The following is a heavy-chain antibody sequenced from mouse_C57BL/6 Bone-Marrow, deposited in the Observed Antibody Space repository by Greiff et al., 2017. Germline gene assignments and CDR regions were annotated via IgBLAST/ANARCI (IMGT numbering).Heavy chain of an antibody. CDR1: GYTFTSYW. CDR2: IDPNSGGT. CDR3: ARWVIKGYFDV. D-gene: IGHD1-1*01. Sequence: QVQLKQPGAELVKPGASVKLSCKASGYTFTSYWMHWVKQRPGRGLEWIGRIDPNSGGTKYNEKFKGKATLTVDKPSSTAYWQLSSLTSEDSAVYYCARWVIKGYFDVWGTGTTVTVSS. V-gene: IGHV1-72*01. J-gene: IGHJ1*03.